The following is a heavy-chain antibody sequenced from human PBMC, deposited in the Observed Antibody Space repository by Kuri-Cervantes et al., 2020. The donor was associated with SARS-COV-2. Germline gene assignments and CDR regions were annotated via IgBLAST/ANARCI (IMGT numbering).Heavy chain of an antibody. Sequence: GGSLRLSCAASGFTFSSYAMHWVCQAPGKGLEWVAVISYDGSNKYYADSVKGRFTISRDNSKNTLYLQMNSLRAEDTAVYYCAREYSSPSGFDYWGQGTLVTVSS. CDR2: ISYDGSNK. D-gene: IGHD6-6*01. V-gene: IGHV3-30-3*01. CDR3: AREYSSPSGFDY. J-gene: IGHJ4*02. CDR1: GFTFSSYA.